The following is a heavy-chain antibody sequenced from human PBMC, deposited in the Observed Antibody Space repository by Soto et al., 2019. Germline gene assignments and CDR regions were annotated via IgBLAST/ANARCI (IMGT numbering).Heavy chain of an antibody. D-gene: IGHD3-22*01. J-gene: IGHJ4*02. V-gene: IGHV1-2*02. Sequence: GASVKVSCKASGYTFTGYYMHWVRQAPGQGLEWMGWINPNSGGTNYAQKFQGRVTMTRDTSISTAYMELSRLRSDDTAVYYCARDSSGYYDISFDYWGQGTLVTVSS. CDR2: INPNSGGT. CDR1: GYTFTGYY. CDR3: ARDSSGYYDISFDY.